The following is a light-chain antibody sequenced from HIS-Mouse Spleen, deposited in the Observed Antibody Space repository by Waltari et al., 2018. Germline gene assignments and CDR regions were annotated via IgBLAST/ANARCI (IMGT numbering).Light chain of an antibody. CDR3: QQFNSYPRT. V-gene: IGKV1-13*02. CDR2: DAS. Sequence: GDRVTITYRASQGISSALAWYQQKPGKAPKLLIYDASSLARAVPSRFSGSGSVTDSTLTISSLQPDDFATYYCQQFNSYPRTFGGGTKVESK. J-gene: IGKJ4*01. CDR1: QGISSA.